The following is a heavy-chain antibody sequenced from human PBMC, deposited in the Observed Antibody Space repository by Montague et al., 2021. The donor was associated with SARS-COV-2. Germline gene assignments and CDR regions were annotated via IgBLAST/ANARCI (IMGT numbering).Heavy chain of an antibody. V-gene: IGHV6-1*01. J-gene: IGHJ4*02. Sequence: CAISGDSVSRSWASGADRKRSRLKSRQAHRSSSDFCLKNKDYAVSVKSRITINPDTSKNQISLQLNSVTPEDTAVYYCTRTSASSDYWGQGTLVTVSS. CDR1: GDSVSRSWAS. CDR2: SSDFCLKNK. D-gene: IGHD1-26*01. CDR3: TRTSASSDY.